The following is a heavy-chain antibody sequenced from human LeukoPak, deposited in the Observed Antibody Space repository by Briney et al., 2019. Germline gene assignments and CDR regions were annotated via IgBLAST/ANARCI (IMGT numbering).Heavy chain of an antibody. CDR3: ARDVAFQWFLSGANYDPTYGMDV. V-gene: IGHV1-3*01. Sequence: ASVKVSCKASGYTFTSYAMHWVRQAPGQRLEWMGWINAGNGNTKYSQKFQGRVTITRDTSASTAYMEQSSLRSEDTAVYYCARDVAFQWFLSGANYDPTYGMDVWGQGTTVTVSS. D-gene: IGHD3-22*01. CDR1: GYTFTSYA. J-gene: IGHJ6*02. CDR2: INAGNGNT.